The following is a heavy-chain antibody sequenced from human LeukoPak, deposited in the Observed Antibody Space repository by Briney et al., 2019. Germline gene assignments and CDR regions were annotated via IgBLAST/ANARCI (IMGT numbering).Heavy chain of an antibody. J-gene: IGHJ4*02. D-gene: IGHD3-16*02. V-gene: IGHV3-7*01. CDR2: IKQDGSEK. Sequence: GGSLRLSCAASGFTFSSHCMNWARQAPGKGLEWVANIKQDGSEKYYVDSVKGRFTISRDNAKNSLYLQMNSLRAEDTAVYYCAGGTAGGVINWGIDYWGQGTLVTVSS. CDR3: AGGTAGGVINWGIDY. CDR1: GFTFSSHC.